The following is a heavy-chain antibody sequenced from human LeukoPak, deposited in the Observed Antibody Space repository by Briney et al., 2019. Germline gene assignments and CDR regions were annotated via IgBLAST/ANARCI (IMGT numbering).Heavy chain of an antibody. CDR3: AKKSAPGGGYSYGYAEYYFDY. Sequence: GGSLRLSCAASGFTFSSYEMNWVRQAPGKGLEWVSAISGSGGSTYYADSVKGRFTISRDNSKNTLYLQMNSLRAEDTAVYYCAKKSAPGGGYSYGYAEYYFDYWGQGTLVTVSS. CDR1: GFTFSSYE. V-gene: IGHV3-23*01. J-gene: IGHJ4*02. CDR2: ISGSGGST. D-gene: IGHD5-18*01.